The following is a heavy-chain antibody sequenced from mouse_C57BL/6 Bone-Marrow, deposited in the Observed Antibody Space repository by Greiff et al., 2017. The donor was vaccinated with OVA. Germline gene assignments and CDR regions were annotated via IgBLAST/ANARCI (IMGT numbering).Heavy chain of an antibody. J-gene: IGHJ2*01. V-gene: IGHV1-81*01. Sequence: VKLVESGAELARPGASVKLSCKASGYTFTSYGISWVKQRTGQGLEWIGEIYPRSGNTYYNEKFKGKATLTADKSSSTAYMELRSLTSEDSAVYFCARSWLPYYFDYWGQGTTLTVSS. CDR3: ARSWLPYYFDY. CDR2: IYPRSGNT. D-gene: IGHD2-2*01. CDR1: GYTFTSYG.